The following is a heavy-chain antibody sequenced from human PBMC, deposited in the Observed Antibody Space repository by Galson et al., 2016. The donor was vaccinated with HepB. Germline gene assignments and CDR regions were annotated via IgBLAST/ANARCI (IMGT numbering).Heavy chain of an antibody. CDR2: ISSGDDAT. D-gene: IGHD6-19*01. V-gene: IGHV3-23*01. Sequence: SLRLSCAASGFTFTTYALSWVRQAPGKGLEWVSAISSGDDATYYTDSVQGRFSISRDNSKNMLYLQMNSLRAEDTAVYFCAKEYSSFFDSWGQGTLVTVSS. J-gene: IGHJ4*02. CDR3: AKEYSSFFDS. CDR1: GFTFTTYA.